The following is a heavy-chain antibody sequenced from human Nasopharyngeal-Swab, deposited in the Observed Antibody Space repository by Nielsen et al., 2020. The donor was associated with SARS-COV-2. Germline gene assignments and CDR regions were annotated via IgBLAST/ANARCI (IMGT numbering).Heavy chain of an antibody. CDR2: IYTGGST. V-gene: IGHV3-66*01. D-gene: IGHD2-15*01. Sequence: GGSLRLSCAASGFTVSTNYMSWVRQTPGKGLEWVSIIYTGGSTYYADSVKGRFTISRDSSKNTLYLHMNSLRAEDTAIYYCASTPGSPLWMYFDYWGQGALVTVSS. CDR1: GFTVSTNY. J-gene: IGHJ4*02. CDR3: ASTPGSPLWMYFDY.